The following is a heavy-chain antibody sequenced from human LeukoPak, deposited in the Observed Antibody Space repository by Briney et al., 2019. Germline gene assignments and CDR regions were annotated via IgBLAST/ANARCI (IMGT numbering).Heavy chain of an antibody. V-gene: IGHV3-74*01. Sequence: GSLRLSCAASGFTFSSYWMHWVRQAPGKGLVWVSRINSDGSSTSYADSVKGRFTISRDNAKSTLYLQMNSLRAEDTAVHYCVLLWFGESLWGQGTLVTVSS. J-gene: IGHJ4*02. CDR3: VLLWFGESL. D-gene: IGHD3-10*01. CDR2: INSDGSST. CDR1: GFTFSSYW.